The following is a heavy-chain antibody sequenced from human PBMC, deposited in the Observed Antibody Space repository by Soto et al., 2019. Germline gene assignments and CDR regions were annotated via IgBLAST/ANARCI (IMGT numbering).Heavy chain of an antibody. CDR2: FYYSGST. J-gene: IGHJ5*02. CDR1: GGSISTGGYY. CDR3: ARRVFP. V-gene: IGHV4-31*03. Sequence: QVQLQESGPGLVKPSQTLSLTCTVSGGSISTGGYYWNWIRQHPWKGLEWIGYFYYSGSTYYNPSLNSRVTISVNTSKNQFSLKLSSVTAADTAVYYCARRVFPWGQGTLVTVSS. D-gene: IGHD2-8*01.